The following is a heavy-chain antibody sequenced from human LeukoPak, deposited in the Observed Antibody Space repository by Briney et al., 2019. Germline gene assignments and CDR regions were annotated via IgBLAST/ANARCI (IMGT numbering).Heavy chain of an antibody. Sequence: PGGSLRLSCAASGFTFSSYSMNWVRQAPGKGLEWVSYISSSTSTIYYADSVKGRFTISRDNSKNTLYLQMNSLRAEDTALYFCAKLSTRGIVGAPDYWGQGTLVTVSS. CDR3: AKLSTRGIVGAPDY. D-gene: IGHD1-26*01. J-gene: IGHJ4*02. V-gene: IGHV3-48*01. CDR2: ISSSTSTI. CDR1: GFTFSSYS.